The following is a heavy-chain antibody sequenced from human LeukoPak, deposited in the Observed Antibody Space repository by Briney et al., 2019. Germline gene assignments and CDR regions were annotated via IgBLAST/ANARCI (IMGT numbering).Heavy chain of an antibody. CDR2: IYTSGST. V-gene: IGHV4-61*02. J-gene: IGHJ4*02. Sequence: SQTLSLTCTVSGGSISSGSYYWSWIRQPAGKGLEWIGRIYTSGSTNYNPSLKSRVTISVDTSKNQFSLKLSSVTAADTAVYYCAREVRGAAGKPMYYFDYWGQGTLVTVPS. CDR1: GGSISSGSYY. D-gene: IGHD3-10*01. CDR3: AREVRGAAGKPMYYFDY.